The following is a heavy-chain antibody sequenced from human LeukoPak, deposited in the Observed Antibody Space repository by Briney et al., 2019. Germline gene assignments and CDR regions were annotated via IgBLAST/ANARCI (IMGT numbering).Heavy chain of an antibody. V-gene: IGHV3-74*01. CDR2: INSDGSSR. CDR1: GFTFSNYW. CDR3: ASASSHRIAAGGDY. Sequence: PGGPLRLSCAASGFTFSNYWMHWVRQAPGKGLVGVSRINSDGSSRNYADSVKGRFTISRDNAKNTLYLQMNSLRAEDTAVYYCASASSHRIAAGGDYWGQGTLVTVSS. D-gene: IGHD6-13*01. J-gene: IGHJ4*02.